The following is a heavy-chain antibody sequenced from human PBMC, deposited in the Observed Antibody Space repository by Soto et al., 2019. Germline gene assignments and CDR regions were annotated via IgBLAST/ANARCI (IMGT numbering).Heavy chain of an antibody. CDR3: ARVVSGSQFPFDY. V-gene: IGHV1-18*01. Sequence: GASVKVSCKASGYTLTTYGISWVRQAPGQGLEWMGWISAYNDNTNSAQKLQDRVTMTTDTSTNTAYMELRSLRSDDTAVYYCARVVSGSQFPFDYWGQGTLVTVSS. CDR1: GYTLTTYG. D-gene: IGHD1-26*01. CDR2: ISAYNDNT. J-gene: IGHJ4*02.